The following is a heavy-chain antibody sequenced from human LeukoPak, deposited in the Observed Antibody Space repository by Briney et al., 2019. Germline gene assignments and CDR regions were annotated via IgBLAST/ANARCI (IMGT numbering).Heavy chain of an antibody. CDR3: ARVGWGSGGGAFDI. J-gene: IGHJ3*02. CDR2: INPNSGAT. Sequence: ASVKVSCKASGCTFTGYYMHWVRQAPGQGLEWMGWINPNSGATNSAQQFQGRVTMTRDTSISTAYMELSSLRSEDTAVYYCARVGWGSGGGAFDIWGQGTMVTVSS. V-gene: IGHV1-2*02. CDR1: GCTFTGYY. D-gene: IGHD3-16*01.